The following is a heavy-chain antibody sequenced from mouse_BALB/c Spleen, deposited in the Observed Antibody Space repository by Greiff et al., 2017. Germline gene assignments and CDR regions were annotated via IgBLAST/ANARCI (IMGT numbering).Heavy chain of an antibody. Sequence: EASGFDFSRYWMSWVRQAPGKGLEWIGEINPDSSTINYTPSLKDKFIISRDNAKNTLYLQMSKVRSEDTALYYCARDDRYDGPWYFDVWGAGTTVTVSS. CDR3: ARDDRYDGPWYFDV. CDR1: GFDFSRYW. CDR2: INPDSSTI. V-gene: IGHV4-1*02. J-gene: IGHJ1*01. D-gene: IGHD2-14*01.